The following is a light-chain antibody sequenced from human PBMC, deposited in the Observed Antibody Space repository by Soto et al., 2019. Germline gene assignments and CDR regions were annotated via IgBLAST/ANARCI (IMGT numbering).Light chain of an antibody. CDR3: HQYWYGAVT. CDR2: VAS. V-gene: IGKV3D-15*01. Sequence: EIVMTQSPATLSVSPGERATLSCRASQSVSNNLAGYQQKPGQAPRILIYVASSRATAIPARFSGSGSGTDFTLTISRLEAEDFAVYICHQYWYGAVTFGQGTKLEIK. J-gene: IGKJ2*01. CDR1: QSVSNN.